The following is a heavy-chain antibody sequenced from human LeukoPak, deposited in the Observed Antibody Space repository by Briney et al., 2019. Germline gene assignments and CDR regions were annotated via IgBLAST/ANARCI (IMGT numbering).Heavy chain of an antibody. CDR1: GGSFSGYY. Sequence: SETLSLTRAVDGGSFSGYYRSWIRQPPRNGLEWIGEINQSGSTNYNPSLMSRVTISVDTSKTQFSLKLSSVTAADTAVYYCEAAGTSSSYWGQGTLVTVSS. D-gene: IGHD6-13*01. V-gene: IGHV4-34*01. CDR3: EAAGTSSSY. CDR2: INQSGST. J-gene: IGHJ4*02.